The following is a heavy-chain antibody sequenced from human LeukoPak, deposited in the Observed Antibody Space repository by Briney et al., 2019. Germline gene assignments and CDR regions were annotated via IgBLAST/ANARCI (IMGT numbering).Heavy chain of an antibody. CDR2: IYHNGGT. CDR1: GYSISSGYY. V-gene: IGHV4-38-2*02. Sequence: SETLSLTCTVSGYSISSGYYWGWIRQPPGKALEWIGNIYHNGGTYYNPSLKSRVTISVDTSKNQFSLTLSSVTAADTAVYYCARDRYCSGGSCYAGLDYWGQGTLVTVSS. CDR3: ARDRYCSGGSCYAGLDY. D-gene: IGHD2-15*01. J-gene: IGHJ4*02.